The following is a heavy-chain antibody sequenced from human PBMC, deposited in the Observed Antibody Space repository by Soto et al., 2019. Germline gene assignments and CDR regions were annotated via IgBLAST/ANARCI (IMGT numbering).Heavy chain of an antibody. J-gene: IGHJ6*02. D-gene: IGHD2-15*01. V-gene: IGHV4-31*03. CDR2: IYYSWIT. CDR3: ARDGYCTNGVCYTRERYCSGGSCYSGDYGMDV. Sequence: PSETLSLTCTVSVCSISIVGYYWSWIRHHPGNCLYCIGYIYYSWITYYNPSLKSRVTISVDTSKNQFSLKLSSVTAADTAVYYCARDGYCTNGVCYTRERYCSGGSCYSGDYGMDVWGQGTTVTVSS. CDR1: VCSISIVGYY.